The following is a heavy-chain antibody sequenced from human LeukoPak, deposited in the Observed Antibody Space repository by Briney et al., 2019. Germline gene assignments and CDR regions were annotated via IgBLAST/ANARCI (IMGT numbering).Heavy chain of an antibody. CDR3: ARGGYGSESFYSVISYY. J-gene: IGHJ4*02. V-gene: IGHV4-34*01. Sequence: KSSDTLSLTCAVYGGPFSGYFWNWLRQTPGKGLEWIGEINDRGTTNYNPSLNGRITIPVDTSNKHFFLQFTTVTAADTAVYYCARGGYGSESFYSVISYYWGQGTQITVSS. CDR1: GGPFSGYF. CDR2: INDRGTT. D-gene: IGHD3-10*01.